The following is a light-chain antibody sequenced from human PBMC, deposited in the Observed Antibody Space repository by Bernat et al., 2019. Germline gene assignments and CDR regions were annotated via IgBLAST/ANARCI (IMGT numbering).Light chain of an antibody. CDR2: EVT. V-gene: IGLV2-23*02. J-gene: IGLJ1*01. CDR1: SSDVGVYNL. CDR3: GSYASSDTYV. Sequence: QPTLTQPASVSGSPGQSITISCSGASSDVGVYNLVSLYQQHPGKAPKLVIYEVTKRPAGVSDCFSGSKSGSTASLTITGLQAEDESHYYFGSYASSDTYVFGGGTRVTVL.